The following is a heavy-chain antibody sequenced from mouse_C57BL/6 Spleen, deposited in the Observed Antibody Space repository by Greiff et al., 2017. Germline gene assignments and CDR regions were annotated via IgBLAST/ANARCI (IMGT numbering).Heavy chain of an antibody. CDR2: IRLKSDNYAT. Sequence: EVKVEESGGGLVQPGGSMKLSCVASGFTFSNYWMNWVRQSPGKGLEWVAQIRLKSDNYATNYAEFVKGRLTISRDDSKSSVYLQMNNLRAEDTGIYYCTRLWDGAFDYWGQGTTLTVSS. V-gene: IGHV6-3*01. J-gene: IGHJ2*01. D-gene: IGHD4-1*01. CDR1: GFTFSNYW. CDR3: TRLWDGAFDY.